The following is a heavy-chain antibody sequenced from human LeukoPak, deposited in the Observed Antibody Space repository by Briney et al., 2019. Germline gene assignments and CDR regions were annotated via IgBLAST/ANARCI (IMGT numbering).Heavy chain of an antibody. CDR1: GDSISGYF. V-gene: IGHV4-59*08. J-gene: IGHJ1*01. Sequence: SSETLSLTCTVSGDSISGYFWSWIRQTPGKGLEWIGYVHYSGATNYNPSLKSRVTMSVDTSKDQFSLKLNSVNAADTAMYYCARHRSSLESSHHWGQGTLVTVSS. D-gene: IGHD6-6*01. CDR2: VHYSGAT. CDR3: ARHRSSLESSHH.